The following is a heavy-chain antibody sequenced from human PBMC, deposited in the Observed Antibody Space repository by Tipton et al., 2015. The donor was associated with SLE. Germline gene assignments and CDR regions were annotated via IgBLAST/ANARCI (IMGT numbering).Heavy chain of an antibody. V-gene: IGHV4-59*11. CDR2: IYNNGNT. J-gene: IGHJ5*02. CDR3: ARAKRSSTTWGYWSDP. D-gene: IGHD2-2*01. CDR1: GASISSHY. Sequence: LRLSCTVSGASISSHYWNWIRQPPGKGLEWIGNIYNNGNTNYNPSLKSRVTISVDTSRNQFFLKLSSVTAADTALYYCARAKRSSTTWGYWSDPWGQGTLATVSS.